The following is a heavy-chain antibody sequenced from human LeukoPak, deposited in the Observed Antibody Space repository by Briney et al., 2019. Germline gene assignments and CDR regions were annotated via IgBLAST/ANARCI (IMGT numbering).Heavy chain of an antibody. CDR1: GYTFTSYD. V-gene: IGHV1-8*01. D-gene: IGHD1-1*01. J-gene: IGHJ4*02. CDR2: MNPNSGNT. Sequence: ASVKVSCKASGYTFTSYDINWVRQATGQGLEWMGWMNPNSGNTGYAQKFQGRVTMTRNTSISTVYMELSSLRSEDTAVYYCARELERRSNFDYWGQGTLVTVSS. CDR3: ARELERRSNFDY.